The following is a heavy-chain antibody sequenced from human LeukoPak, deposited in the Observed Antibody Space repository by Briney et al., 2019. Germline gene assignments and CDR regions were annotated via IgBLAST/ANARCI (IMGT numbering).Heavy chain of an antibody. CDR3: ASSLNTVMVSPYYLEY. V-gene: IGHV3-11*04. Sequence: GGSLRLSCAASGFTFSDYSMTWLRQAPAPGLDGISLLTSGGGSAFYADSVSGRFTVSRDNATNSLSLYMNTLRTDATAVYYCASSLNTVMVSPYYLEYWGPGTLVTVSS. CDR2: LTSGGGSA. D-gene: IGHD5-18*01. J-gene: IGHJ4*02. CDR1: GFTFSDYS.